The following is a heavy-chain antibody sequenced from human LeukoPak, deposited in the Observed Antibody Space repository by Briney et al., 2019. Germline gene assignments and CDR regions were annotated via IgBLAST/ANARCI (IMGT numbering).Heavy chain of an antibody. CDR3: AKGLQPHAFDI. CDR2: INHSGST. Sequence: PSETLSLTCAVYGGSFSGYYWSWIRQPPGKGLEWIGEINHSGSTNYNPSLKSLVTISVDTSKTQSSLKLRSVTAADTAVYYCAKGLQPHAFDIWGQGTMVTVSS. V-gene: IGHV4-34*01. CDR1: GGSFSGYY. J-gene: IGHJ3*02. D-gene: IGHD5-18*01.